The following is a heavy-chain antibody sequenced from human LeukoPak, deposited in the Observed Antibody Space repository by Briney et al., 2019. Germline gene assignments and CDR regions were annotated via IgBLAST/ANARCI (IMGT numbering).Heavy chain of an antibody. V-gene: IGHV1-18*01. CDR3: AREYCTSTNCYEFDN. J-gene: IGHJ4*02. Sequence: GASVKVSCKASGYTFTKYAISWVRQAPGQGLERMGWITTYNGNTNYVRKFQGRVTMTTDTSTSTAYMELRSLGSDDTALYYCAREYCTSTNCYEFDNWGQGTLVTVSS. CDR1: GYTFTKYA. D-gene: IGHD2-2*01. CDR2: ITTYNGNT.